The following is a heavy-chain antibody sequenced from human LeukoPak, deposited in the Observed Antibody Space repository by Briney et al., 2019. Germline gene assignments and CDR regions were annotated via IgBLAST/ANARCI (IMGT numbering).Heavy chain of an antibody. V-gene: IGHV3-23*01. CDR1: GFTFSSYA. Sequence: GGSLRLSCAASGFTFSSYAMSWVRQAPGKGLEWVSGISASGGSTFYADSVKGRFTISRDNSKDTLFLQMNSLRAEDTAVYYCAKARSSTWYDLEYWGQGTLVTVSS. CDR2: ISASGGST. D-gene: IGHD6-13*01. J-gene: IGHJ4*02. CDR3: AKARSSTWYDLEY.